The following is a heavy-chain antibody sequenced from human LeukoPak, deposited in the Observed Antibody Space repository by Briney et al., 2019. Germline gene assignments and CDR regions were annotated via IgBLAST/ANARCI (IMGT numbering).Heavy chain of an antibody. J-gene: IGHJ4*01. Sequence: GGSLRLSCAASGFTFSSYGMQWGRQAPGKGLEWVAVIWYDGSNKYYADSVKGRFTISRDNSKNALYLQMNSLRAEDTAVYYCARGQLGLHYFDYWGHGTLVTVSS. CDR2: IWYDGSNK. CDR3: ARGQLGLHYFDY. CDR1: GFTFSSYG. D-gene: IGHD6-13*01. V-gene: IGHV3-33*01.